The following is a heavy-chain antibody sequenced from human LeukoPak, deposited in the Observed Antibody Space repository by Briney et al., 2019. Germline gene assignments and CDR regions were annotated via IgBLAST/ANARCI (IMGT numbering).Heavy chain of an antibody. D-gene: IGHD6-13*01. CDR1: SGSIGSDALY. CDR2: VHYTRSYSGTT. J-gene: IGHJ4*02. Sequence: SETLSLTCTVSSGSIGSDALYWGWIRQSPGKGLEWIGSVHYTRSYSGTTYYNPSLESRVTVSTDRSKTLCSLKLTSVTAADTAVYYCARGRGGASRAAAGFYFDFWGQGARVTVSS. CDR3: ARGRGGASRAAAGFYFDF. V-gene: IGHV4-39*01.